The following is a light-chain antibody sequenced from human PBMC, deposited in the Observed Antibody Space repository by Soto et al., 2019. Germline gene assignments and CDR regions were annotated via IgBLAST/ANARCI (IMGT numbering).Light chain of an antibody. Sequence: QSALTQPPSASGSPGQSVTFSCTGTSSDVGGYNYVSWYQQHPGKAPNLMIYEVTTRPSGVPDRFSGSKSGNTASLTVSGLQADDEAEYYCCSYAGNNNLVFGGGTKLTVL. J-gene: IGLJ2*01. V-gene: IGLV2-8*01. CDR2: EVT. CDR1: SSDVGGYNY. CDR3: CSYAGNNNLV.